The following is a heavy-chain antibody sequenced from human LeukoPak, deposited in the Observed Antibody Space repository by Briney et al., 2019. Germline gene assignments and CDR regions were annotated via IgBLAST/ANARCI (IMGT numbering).Heavy chain of an antibody. CDR1: GFTSSSYG. CDR2: IRYDGSNK. Sequence: GGSLSLSCAASGFTSSSYGMHWVRQAPGKGLEWVAFIRYDGSNKYYADSVKGRFTISRDNSKNTLYQQMNSLRAEDTAVYYCAKDRSNCSSTSCYFDYWGQGTLVTVSS. J-gene: IGHJ4*02. D-gene: IGHD2-2*01. V-gene: IGHV3-30*02. CDR3: AKDRSNCSSTSCYFDY.